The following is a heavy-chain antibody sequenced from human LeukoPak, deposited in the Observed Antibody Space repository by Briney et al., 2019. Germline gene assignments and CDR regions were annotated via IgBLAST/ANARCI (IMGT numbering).Heavy chain of an antibody. V-gene: IGHV3-49*04. CDR1: GFSSGDYA. Sequence: PGRSLRLSCTTSGFSSGDYALSWVRQAPPEGLEWVGRVSSKTFGAPTAYAASVKGRFTISRDDSKSTAYLQMNSLKTEDSAVYYCSRQYGYSGYDSGYSYCSDYWGQGTLVTVSS. D-gene: IGHD5-12*01. CDR3: SRQYGYSGYDSGYSYCSDY. J-gene: IGHJ4*02. CDR2: VSSKTFGAPT.